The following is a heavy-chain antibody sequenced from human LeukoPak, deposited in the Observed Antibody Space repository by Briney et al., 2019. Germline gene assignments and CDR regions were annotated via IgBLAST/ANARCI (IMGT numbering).Heavy chain of an antibody. D-gene: IGHD6-19*01. CDR1: GFSVSSNY. J-gene: IGHJ4*02. CDR2: IYTGGTT. V-gene: IGHV3-66*02. CDR3: ARDKLGSGYSSDFDY. Sequence: GSLRLSCAASGFSVSSNYMNWVRQAPGKGLEWVSAIYTGGTTYYADSVEGRFTISRDNSKNTLCLQMNSLRAEDTAVYYCARDKLGSGYSSDFDYWGQGTLVTVSS.